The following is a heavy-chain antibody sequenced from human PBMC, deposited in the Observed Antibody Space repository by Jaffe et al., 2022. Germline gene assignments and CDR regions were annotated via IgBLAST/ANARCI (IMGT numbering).Heavy chain of an antibody. D-gene: IGHD3-3*01. J-gene: IGHJ6*03. Sequence: QVQLQESGPGLVKPSETLSLTCTVSGGSISSYYWSWIRQPPGKGLEWIGYIYYSGSTNYNPSLKSRVTISVDTSKNQFSLKLSSVTAADTAVYYCARSPPARDYDFWSGHYYYMDVWGKGTTVTVSS. V-gene: IGHV4-59*01. CDR3: ARSPPARDYDFWSGHYYYMDV. CDR1: GGSISSYY. CDR2: IYYSGST.